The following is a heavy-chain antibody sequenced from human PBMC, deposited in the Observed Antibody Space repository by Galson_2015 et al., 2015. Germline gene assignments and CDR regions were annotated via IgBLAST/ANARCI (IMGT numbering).Heavy chain of an antibody. CDR2: ISYDGTNK. CDR1: EFTFSTYA. Sequence: SLRLSCAASEFTFSTYAMHWVRQAPGKGPEWVAAISYDGTNKYYSDSVKGRFTISRDDSKNTLYLQMNSLRAEDTAVYYCTRGGYYDGSGNPFSFDYWGRGTLVTVSS. V-gene: IGHV3-30-3*01. CDR3: TRGGYYDGSGNPFSFDY. D-gene: IGHD3-22*01. J-gene: IGHJ4*02.